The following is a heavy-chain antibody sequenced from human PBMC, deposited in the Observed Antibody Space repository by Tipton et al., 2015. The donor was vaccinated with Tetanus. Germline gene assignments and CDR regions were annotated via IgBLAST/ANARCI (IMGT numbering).Heavy chain of an antibody. D-gene: IGHD2-15*01. J-gene: IGHJ4*02. CDR2: SWYDGTDK. Sequence: SLRLSCAASGFIFSSYGIHWVRQAPGKGLEWLAVSWYDGTDKYYADSVKGRFTISRDNSKNTLYLQMNNLRAEDTALYYCAREADCSGGSCFSGDFDNWGQGTQVTVSS. CDR1: GFIFSSYG. V-gene: IGHV3-33*01. CDR3: AREADCSGGSCFSGDFDN.